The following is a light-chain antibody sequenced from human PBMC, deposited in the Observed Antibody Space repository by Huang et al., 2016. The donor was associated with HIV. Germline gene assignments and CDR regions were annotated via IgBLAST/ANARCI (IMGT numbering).Light chain of an antibody. CDR3: QQCGSPTWT. CDR2: GAS. V-gene: IGKV3-20*01. Sequence: EIVLTQSPGTLSLSPGDRATLSCRASQFVANAYVAWYQHKPGQSPRLLIYGASMRASGIPDRFSGSGFGTDFTPTISRLEPDDFAVYFCQQCGSPTWTYGQGTKVEIK. J-gene: IGKJ1*01. CDR1: QFVANAY.